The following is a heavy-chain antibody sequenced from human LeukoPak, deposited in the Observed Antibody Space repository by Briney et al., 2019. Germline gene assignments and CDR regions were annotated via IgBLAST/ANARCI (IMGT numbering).Heavy chain of an antibody. J-gene: IGHJ4*02. D-gene: IGHD6-13*01. CDR2: IYYSGST. CDR1: GGSISSYY. CDR3: ARAPPPYSSSWDYYFDY. Sequence: SETLSLTCTVSGGSISSYYWSWIRQPPGKGLEWIGYIYYSGSTNYNPSLKSRVTISVDTSNNQFSLKLSSVTAADTAVYYCARAPPPYSSSWDYYFDYWGQGTLVTVSS. V-gene: IGHV4-59*01.